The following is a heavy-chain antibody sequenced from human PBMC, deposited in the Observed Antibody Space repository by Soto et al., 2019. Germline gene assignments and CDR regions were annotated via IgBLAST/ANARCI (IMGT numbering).Heavy chain of an antibody. CDR2: IHPGDSDT. D-gene: IGHD1-26*01. V-gene: IGHV5-51*01. CDR3: ARLIVGVTSWSSYYYYGMDV. J-gene: IGHJ6*02. CDR1: GFSFTNYW. Sequence: PGESLKISCKGSGFSFTNYWIGWVRQMPGRGLEWMGIIHPGDSDTRYSPSFQGQVTISADKSISTAYLQWSSLKASDTAMYYCARLIVGVTSWSSYYYYGMDVWGQGTTVTVSS.